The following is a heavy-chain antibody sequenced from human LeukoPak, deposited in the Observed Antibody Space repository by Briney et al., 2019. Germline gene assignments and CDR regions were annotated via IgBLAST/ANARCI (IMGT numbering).Heavy chain of an antibody. CDR2: IYTSGST. D-gene: IGHD2-2*01. Sequence: PSETLSLTCTVSGGSVSGYYWSWIRQPAGKGLEWIGRIYTSGSTNYSPSLKSRVTMSLDTSKNQFSLKLTSMTAAGTAVYYCARGIYCSGNNCYYYYYYMDVWGKGTTVTVSS. CDR1: GGSVSGYY. V-gene: IGHV4-4*07. J-gene: IGHJ6*03. CDR3: ARGIYCSGNNCYYYYYYMDV.